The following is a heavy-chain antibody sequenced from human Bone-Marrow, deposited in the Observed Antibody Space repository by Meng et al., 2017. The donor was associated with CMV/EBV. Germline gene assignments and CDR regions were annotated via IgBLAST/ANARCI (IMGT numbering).Heavy chain of an antibody. CDR3: ARKRGSYYGGDDYYYGMDV. CDR1: GFTVSSNY. J-gene: IGHJ6*02. D-gene: IGHD1-26*01. Sequence: GESLKISCAASGFTVSSNYMSWVRQAPGKGLEWVSVIYSGGSTYYADSVKGRFTISRDNAKNSLYLQMNSLRAEDTAVYYCARKRGSYYGGDDYYYGMDVWGQGTTVTVSS. V-gene: IGHV3-66*01. CDR2: IYSGGST.